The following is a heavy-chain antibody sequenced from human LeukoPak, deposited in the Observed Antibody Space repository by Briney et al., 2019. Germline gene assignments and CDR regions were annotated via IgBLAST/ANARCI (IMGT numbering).Heavy chain of an antibody. Sequence: GESLKISCKGSGYSFTSYRIGWVRQMPGKGLECMGIIYPGDSDTRYSPSFQGQVTISADRSISTAYLQWSSLKASDTAMYYCARHETGPYFDYWGQGTPVTVSS. D-gene: IGHD1-1*01. CDR1: GYSFTSYR. CDR2: IYPGDSDT. CDR3: ARHETGPYFDY. V-gene: IGHV5-51*01. J-gene: IGHJ4*02.